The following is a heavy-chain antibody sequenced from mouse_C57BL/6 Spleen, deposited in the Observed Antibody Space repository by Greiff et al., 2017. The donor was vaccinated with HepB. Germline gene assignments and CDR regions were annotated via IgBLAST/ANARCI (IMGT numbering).Heavy chain of an antibody. CDR3: ARAYYSNPYFDV. V-gene: IGHV5-12*01. Sequence: EVQGVESGGGLVQPGGSLKLSCAASGFTFSDYYMYWVRQTPEKRLEWVAYISNGGGSTYYPDTVKGRFTISRDNAKNTLYLQMSRLKSEDTAMYYCARAYYSNPYFDVWGTGTTVTVSS. D-gene: IGHD2-5*01. CDR1: GFTFSDYY. J-gene: IGHJ1*03. CDR2: ISNGGGST.